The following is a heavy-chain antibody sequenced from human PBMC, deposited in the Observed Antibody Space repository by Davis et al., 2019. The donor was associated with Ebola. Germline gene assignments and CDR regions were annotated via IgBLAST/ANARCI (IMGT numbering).Heavy chain of an antibody. CDR2: IKQDGSEK. CDR3: ARGTRRLKSNGWYSYFDS. J-gene: IGHJ4*02. D-gene: IGHD6-19*01. V-gene: IGHV3-7*03. Sequence: GGPLRPPFPPSGFPSSTTSLTRVRQAPGKGLEWVAIIKQDGSEKYYVDSVKGRFTISRDNAKNSMYLLMNSLRVEDTAVYYCARGTRRLKSNGWYSYFDSWGQGTLVTVSS. CDR1: GFPSSTTS.